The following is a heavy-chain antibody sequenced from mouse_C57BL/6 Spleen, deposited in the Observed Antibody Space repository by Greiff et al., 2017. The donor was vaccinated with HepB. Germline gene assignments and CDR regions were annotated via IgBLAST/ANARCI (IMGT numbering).Heavy chain of an antibody. Sequence: VKLVESGGGLVKPGGSLKLSCAASGFTFSSYAMSWVRQTPEKRLEWVATISDGGSYTYYPDNVKGRFTISRDNAKNNLYLQMSHLKSEDTAMYYCAREAGPFDYWGQGTTLTVSS. CDR2: ISDGGSYT. J-gene: IGHJ2*01. D-gene: IGHD3-3*01. CDR3: AREAGPFDY. V-gene: IGHV5-4*01. CDR1: GFTFSSYA.